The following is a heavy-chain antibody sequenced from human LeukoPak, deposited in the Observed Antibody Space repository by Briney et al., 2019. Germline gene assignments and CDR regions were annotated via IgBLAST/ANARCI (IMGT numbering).Heavy chain of an antibody. V-gene: IGHV4-59*01. CDR3: ARDRTRAAAGIFWFDP. CDR1: GDSISSYF. D-gene: IGHD6-13*01. J-gene: IGHJ5*02. Sequence: SETLSLTCTVSGDSISSYFWTWIRQPPGKGLEWIGYIHYSGSTTYNPSLKSRVTMSVDTSKIQSSLRLSSVTAADTAVYYCARDRTRAAAGIFWFDPWGQGTLVTVSS. CDR2: IHYSGST.